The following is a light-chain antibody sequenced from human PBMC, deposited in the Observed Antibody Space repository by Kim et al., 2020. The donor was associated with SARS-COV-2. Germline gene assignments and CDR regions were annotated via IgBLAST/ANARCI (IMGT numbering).Light chain of an antibody. CDR1: QGISSY. CDR3: EQLNSYPHT. J-gene: IGKJ2*01. Sequence: DIQLTQSPSFLSASVGDRVTITCRASQGISSYLAWYQQKPGKAPKLLIYAASTLQSGVPSRFSGSGSGTEFTLTISSLQPEDCATYYCEQLNSYPHTFGQGTKLEI. V-gene: IGKV1-9*01. CDR2: AAS.